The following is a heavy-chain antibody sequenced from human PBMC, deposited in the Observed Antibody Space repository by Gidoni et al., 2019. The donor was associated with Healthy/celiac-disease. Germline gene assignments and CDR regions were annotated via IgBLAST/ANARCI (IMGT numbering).Heavy chain of an antibody. CDR3: AKLSSYGDDHFDY. D-gene: IGHD4-17*01. Sequence: EVQLLESGGGLVQPGGSMRLSCAASGFTFSSYAMSWVRQAPGKGLEWVSAISGRGGSTYYADSVKGRFTISRDKSKNTLYLQMNSLRAEDTAVYYCAKLSSYGDDHFDYWGQGTLVTVSS. V-gene: IGHV3-23*01. CDR1: GFTFSSYA. J-gene: IGHJ4*02. CDR2: ISGRGGST.